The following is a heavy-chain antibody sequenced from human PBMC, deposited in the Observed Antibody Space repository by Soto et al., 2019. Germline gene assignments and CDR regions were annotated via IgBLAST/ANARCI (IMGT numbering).Heavy chain of an antibody. CDR1: GAAPSSGGYF. V-gene: IGHV4-61*08. CDR3: TREQSDDKYFDP. J-gene: IGHJ5*02. D-gene: IGHD1-1*01. CDR2: IYYSGGT. Sequence: PSETLSLTCTVSGAAPSSGGYFYTWVRQPPGKGLEWLGYIYYSGGTNYNPSLKSRVTISLDKSKSQFSLRLISVTAADTAVYYCTREQSDDKYFDPWGQGTLGTVSS.